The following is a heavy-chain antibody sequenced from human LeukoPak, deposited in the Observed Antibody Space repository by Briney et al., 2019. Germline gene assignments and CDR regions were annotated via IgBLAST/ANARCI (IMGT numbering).Heavy chain of an antibody. D-gene: IGHD3-22*01. Sequence: ASVKVSCKASGYTFTSYGISWVRQAPGQGLEWMGWISAYNGNTNYAQKLQGRVTMTTDTSTSTAYMELRSLRSEDTAVYYCARVYYSSGSESRDYYYYYMDVWGKGTTVTVSS. CDR2: ISAYNGNT. CDR1: GYTFTSYG. V-gene: IGHV1-18*01. J-gene: IGHJ6*03. CDR3: ARVYYSSGSESRDYYYYYMDV.